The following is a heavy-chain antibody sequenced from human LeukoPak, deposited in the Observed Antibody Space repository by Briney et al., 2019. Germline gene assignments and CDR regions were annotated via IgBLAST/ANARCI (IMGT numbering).Heavy chain of an antibody. D-gene: IGHD3-22*01. CDR1: GGSISSYY. V-gene: IGHV4-4*07. J-gene: IGHJ3*02. CDR2: IYTSGST. CDR3: ARDTLYYYDSSGYYGLAFDI. Sequence: SETLSLTCTVSGGSISSYYWSWIRQPAGKGLEWIGRIYTSGSTNYNPSLKSRVTISVDTSKNQFSLKLSSVIAADTAVYYCARDTLYYYDSSGYYGLAFDIWGQGTMVTVSS.